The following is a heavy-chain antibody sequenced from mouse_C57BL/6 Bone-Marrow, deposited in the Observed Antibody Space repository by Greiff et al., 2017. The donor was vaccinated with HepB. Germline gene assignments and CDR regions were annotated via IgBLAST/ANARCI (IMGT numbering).Heavy chain of an antibody. J-gene: IGHJ4*01. CDR1: GYTFTDYN. CDR2: INPNNGGT. Sequence: VQLQQSGPELVKPGASVKIPCKASGYTFTDYNMDWVKQSHGKSLEWIGDINPNNGGTIYNQKFKGKATLTVDKSSSTAYMELRSLTSEDTAVYYCARYDYGYHYAMDYWGQGTSVTVSS. V-gene: IGHV1-18*01. D-gene: IGHD2-4*01. CDR3: ARYDYGYHYAMDY.